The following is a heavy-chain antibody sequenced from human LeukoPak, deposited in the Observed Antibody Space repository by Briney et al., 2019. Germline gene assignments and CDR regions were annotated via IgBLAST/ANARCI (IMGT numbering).Heavy chain of an antibody. Sequence: GESLKISCKGSEYSFARYWIGWVRQMPGKGLGWMGIIYPDDSDTRYSPSFQGQVTISADKSTNTADLQWSSLKASDTAVYYCARAGTTWWYFDYWGQGTLVTVSS. J-gene: IGHJ4*02. CDR1: EYSFARYW. V-gene: IGHV5-51*01. CDR3: ARAGTTWWYFDY. CDR2: IYPDDSDT. D-gene: IGHD1-14*01.